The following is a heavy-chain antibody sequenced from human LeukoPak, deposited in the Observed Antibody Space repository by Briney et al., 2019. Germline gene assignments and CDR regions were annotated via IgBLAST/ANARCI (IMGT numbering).Heavy chain of an antibody. J-gene: IGHJ5*02. CDR1: GFTFSDYY. D-gene: IGHD6-13*01. V-gene: IGHV3-11*01. CDR3: ARTDSSSWYPNWFGP. Sequence: GGSLRLSCATSGFTFSDYYMSWIRQAPGKGLEWVSYISSSGSTIYYADSVKGRITISRDNAKNSLYLQMNSLRAEDTAVYYCARTDSSSWYPNWFGPWGQGTWSPSPQ. CDR2: ISSSGSTI.